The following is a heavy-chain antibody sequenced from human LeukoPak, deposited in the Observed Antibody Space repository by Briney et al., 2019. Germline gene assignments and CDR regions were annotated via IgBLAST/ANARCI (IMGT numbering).Heavy chain of an antibody. CDR2: ISYDGSNK. D-gene: IGHD3-3*01. J-gene: IGHJ4*02. Sequence: GGSLRLSCAASGLTFSSHWMHWVRQAPGKGLEWVAVISYDGSNKYYADSVKGRFTISRDNSKNTLYLQMNSLRAEDTAVYYCARDARPLFNWGQGTLVTVSS. V-gene: IGHV3-30-3*01. CDR3: ARDARPLFN. CDR1: GLTFSSHW.